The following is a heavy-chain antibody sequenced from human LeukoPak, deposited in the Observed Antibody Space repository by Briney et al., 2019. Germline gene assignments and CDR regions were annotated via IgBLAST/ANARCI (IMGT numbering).Heavy chain of an antibody. CDR1: GGTCSSYA. V-gene: IGHV1-69*06. D-gene: IGHD2-15*01. CDR3: ARDSPWYCSGGSCYSY. Sequence: SVKVSCKASGGTCSSYAISWVRQAPGQGLEWMGGIIPIFGTANYAQKFQGRVTITADKSTSTAYMELSSLRSEDTAVYYCARDSPWYCSGGSCYSYWGQGTLVTVSS. J-gene: IGHJ4*02. CDR2: IIPIFGTA.